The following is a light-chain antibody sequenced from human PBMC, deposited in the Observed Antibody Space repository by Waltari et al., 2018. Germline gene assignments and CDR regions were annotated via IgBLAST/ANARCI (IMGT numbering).Light chain of an antibody. Sequence: DIQMTQSPSTLSASIGDRVTITCRANQNISRWLAWYQQKPGKAPNLLIYKTSSLQSGVPSRFSCSGSGTEFTHTISSLQPEDFATYYCQQYSTYSLWAFGQGTKVEIK. V-gene: IGKV1-5*03. CDR2: KTS. J-gene: IGKJ1*01. CDR1: QNISRW. CDR3: QQYSTYSLWA.